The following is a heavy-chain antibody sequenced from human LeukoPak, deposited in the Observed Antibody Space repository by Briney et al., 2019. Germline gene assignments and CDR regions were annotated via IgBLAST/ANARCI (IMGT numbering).Heavy chain of an antibody. V-gene: IGHV3-33*01. CDR1: GFTFSSYG. CDR2: IWYDGSKK. CDR3: ARDEAVMTTVLSDAFDI. Sequence: GVSLRLSCAASGFTFSSYGMHWVRQAPGKGLEGVALIWYDGSKKFYTDSVKGRFTISRDNSKNTLYLQMNSLRAEDTAVYYCARDEAVMTTVLSDAFDIWGQGTMVTVSS. D-gene: IGHD4-17*01. J-gene: IGHJ3*02.